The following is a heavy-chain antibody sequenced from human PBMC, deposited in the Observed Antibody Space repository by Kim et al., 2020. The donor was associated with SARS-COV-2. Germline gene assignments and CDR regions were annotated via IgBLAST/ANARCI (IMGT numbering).Heavy chain of an antibody. J-gene: IGHJ6*02. CDR3: TSDLGGYCGGDCYSRV. CDR2: IKSKINGGTT. CDR1: GFTFSNAW. V-gene: IGHV3-15*01. Sequence: GGSLRLSCAASGFTFSNAWMNWVRQAPGKVLEWVGRIKSKINGGTTGYAAPVKGRFTISRDDSKNTLYLQISSLKTEDTAVYYCTSDLGGYCGGDCYSRVWGLGNTVTVAS. D-gene: IGHD2-21*02.